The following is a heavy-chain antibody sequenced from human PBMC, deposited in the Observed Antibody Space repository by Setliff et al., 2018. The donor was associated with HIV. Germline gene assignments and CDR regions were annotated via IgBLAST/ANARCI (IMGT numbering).Heavy chain of an antibody. D-gene: IGHD1-26*01. Sequence: ASVKVSCKASGYTFSNYGITWVRQAPGQGLEWMGWITSYNGNTNYAKKFKGSVTMTTDTSTSIAYMELKSLRSEDTAVYYCARDHHSGRGSNFPWYSDLWGRGTLVTVSS. CDR1: GYTFSNYG. J-gene: IGHJ2*01. CDR3: ARDHHSGRGSNFPWYSDL. V-gene: IGHV1-18*01. CDR2: ITSYNGNT.